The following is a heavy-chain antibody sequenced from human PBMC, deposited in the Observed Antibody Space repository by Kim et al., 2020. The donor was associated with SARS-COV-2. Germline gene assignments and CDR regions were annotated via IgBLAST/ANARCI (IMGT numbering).Heavy chain of an antibody. J-gene: IGHJ6*02. CDR3: WGVVPAGNYYYYYGMDV. D-gene: IGHD2-2*01. CDR1: GYTFTSYA. V-gene: IGHV1-3*01. Sequence: ASVKVSCKASGYTFTSYAMHWVRQAPGQRLEWMGWINAGNGNTKYSQKFQGRVTITRDTSASTAYMELSSLRSEDTAVYYCWGVVPAGNYYYYYGMDVWGQGTTVTVSS. CDR2: INAGNGNT.